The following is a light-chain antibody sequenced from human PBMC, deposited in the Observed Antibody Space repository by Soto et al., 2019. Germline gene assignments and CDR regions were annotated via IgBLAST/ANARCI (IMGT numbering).Light chain of an antibody. Sequence: DIQMTQSPSSLSASEGDRVTITCRASQSISSSLNWFQQKPGRAPKLLIYGASRSQSGVPSRFSGSGSGTDFTLTISSLQPEDFATYYCQQSGTFGQGTKVEIK. CDR1: QSISSS. V-gene: IGKV1-39*01. CDR2: GAS. CDR3: QQSGT. J-gene: IGKJ1*01.